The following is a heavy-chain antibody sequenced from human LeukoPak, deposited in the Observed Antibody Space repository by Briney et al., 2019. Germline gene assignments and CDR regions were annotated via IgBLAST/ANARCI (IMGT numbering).Heavy chain of an antibody. CDR1: GFTFRSYG. J-gene: IGHJ4*02. Sequence: GGSLRLSCAASGFTFRSYGMHWVRQAPGKGLEYVAAISSNGGSTDYANSVKGRFTISRDNSKNTLYLQMGSLRAEDMAVYYCARISSSYDYDYWGQGTLVSVSS. V-gene: IGHV3-64*01. D-gene: IGHD6-6*01. CDR3: ARISSSYDYDY. CDR2: ISSNGGST.